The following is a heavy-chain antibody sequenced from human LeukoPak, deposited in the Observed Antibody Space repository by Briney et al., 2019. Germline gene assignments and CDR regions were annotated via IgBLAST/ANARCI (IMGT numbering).Heavy chain of an antibody. Sequence: PGVSLRLSCAASGFSLTTYGTHWLRQAPGKGREGVAVIWYDGSRKLYRDPVRGRFTVSRHTFENTMYLQMNSLRAEDTAVYYCARDGGSGIDYWGQGTLVTVSS. V-gene: IGHV3-33*01. CDR1: GFSLTTYG. CDR3: ARDGGSGIDY. J-gene: IGHJ4*02. CDR2: IWYDGSRK. D-gene: IGHD3-10*01.